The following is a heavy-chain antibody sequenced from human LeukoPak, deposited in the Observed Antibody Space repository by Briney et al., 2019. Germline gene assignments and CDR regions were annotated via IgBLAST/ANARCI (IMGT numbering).Heavy chain of an antibody. CDR2: ISTNGVST. CDR3: ATYCSGGSCPSYYFDY. Sequence: GGSLRLSCSASGFTFSSYVMHWVRQAPGTGLEYVSAISTNGVSTYYADSVKGRFTISRDNSKNTLYLQMSSLRAEDTAVYYCATYCSGGSCPSYYFDYWGQGTLVTVSS. J-gene: IGHJ4*02. V-gene: IGHV3-64D*06. D-gene: IGHD2-15*01. CDR1: GFTFSSYV.